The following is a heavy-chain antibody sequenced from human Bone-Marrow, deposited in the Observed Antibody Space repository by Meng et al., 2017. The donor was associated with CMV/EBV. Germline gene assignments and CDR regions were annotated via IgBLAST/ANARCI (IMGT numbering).Heavy chain of an antibody. J-gene: IGHJ3*02. CDR2: ISSSSSYI. D-gene: IGHD1-1*01. CDR3: SRTLRYPNALDI. Sequence: GESLKISCAASGFTFSSYSMNWVRQAPGKGLEWVSSISSSSSYIYYADSVKGRFTISRDNAKNSLYLQMNSLRAEDTAVYYCSRTLRYPNALDIWGQGTMVTV. V-gene: IGHV3-21*01. CDR1: GFTFSSYS.